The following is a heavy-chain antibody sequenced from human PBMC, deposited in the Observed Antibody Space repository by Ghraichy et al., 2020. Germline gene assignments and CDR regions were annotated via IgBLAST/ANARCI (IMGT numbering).Heavy chain of an antibody. CDR1: GFTFSSYW. D-gene: IGHD3-9*01. V-gene: IGHV3-7*03. Sequence: LSLTCAASGFTFSSYWMSWVRQAPGKGLEWVANIKQDGSEKYYVDSVRGRFTISRDNPKNSLSLQMNSLRAEDTAVYYCARVRYFGVHPALDYWGQGTLVTVSS. J-gene: IGHJ4*02. CDR2: IKQDGSEK. CDR3: ARVRYFGVHPALDY.